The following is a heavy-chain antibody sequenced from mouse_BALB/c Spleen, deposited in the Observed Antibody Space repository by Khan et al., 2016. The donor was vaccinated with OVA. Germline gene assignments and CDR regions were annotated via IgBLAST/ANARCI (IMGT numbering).Heavy chain of an antibody. Sequence: VQLQQSGAELVKPGASVKLSCTASGFNIKDTYMHWVKQRPEQGLEWIGRLDPASGNIKYDPKFQGKATITADTSSNTAYLQLSSLTSEDTAVYYCVSPNWFAYWGQGTLVTVSA. CDR3: VSPNWFAY. CDR1: GFNIKDTY. CDR2: LDPASGNI. V-gene: IGHV14-3*02. J-gene: IGHJ3*01.